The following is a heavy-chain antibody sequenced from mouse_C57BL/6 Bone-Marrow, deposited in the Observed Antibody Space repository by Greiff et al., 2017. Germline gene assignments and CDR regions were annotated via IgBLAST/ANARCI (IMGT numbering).Heavy chain of an antibody. CDR3: ARWLLRLLDY. Sequence: LQESGAELMKPGASVKLSCKATGYTFTGYWIEWVKQRPGHGLEWIGEILPGSGSTKYNVKFKGKATCTADTSSNTAYMQLSSLTPEDSAIYYCARWLLRLLDYWGQGTTLTVSS. CDR2: ILPGSGST. D-gene: IGHD2-3*01. CDR1: GYTFTGYW. V-gene: IGHV1-9*01. J-gene: IGHJ2*01.